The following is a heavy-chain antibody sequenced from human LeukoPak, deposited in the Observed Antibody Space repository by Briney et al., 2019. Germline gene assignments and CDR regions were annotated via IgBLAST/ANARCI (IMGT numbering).Heavy chain of an antibody. Sequence: GGSLRLSCAASGFTFSSYPMSWVRQAPGKGLEWVSTISGSGAGTYYADSVKGRFTISRDNSKNTLYLQMNSLRAEDTAVYYCAKAYSYYDILNAFDIWGQGTMVTVSS. D-gene: IGHD3-9*01. CDR3: AKAYSYYDILNAFDI. CDR2: ISGSGAGT. CDR1: GFTFSSYP. J-gene: IGHJ3*02. V-gene: IGHV3-23*01.